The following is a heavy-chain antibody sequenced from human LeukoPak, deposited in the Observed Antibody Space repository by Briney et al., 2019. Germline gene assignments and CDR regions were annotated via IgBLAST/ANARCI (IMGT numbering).Heavy chain of an antibody. CDR2: ISYDGSNK. CDR1: GFTFSSYG. J-gene: IGHJ2*01. CDR3: AKGGYFDWSQEYFDL. V-gene: IGHV3-30*18. Sequence: GGSLRLSCAASGFTFSSYGMHWVRQAPGKGLGWVAVISYDGSNKYYADSVKGRFTISRDNSKNTLYLQMNSLRAEDTAVYYCAKGGYFDWSQEYFDLWGRGTLVTVSS. D-gene: IGHD3-9*01.